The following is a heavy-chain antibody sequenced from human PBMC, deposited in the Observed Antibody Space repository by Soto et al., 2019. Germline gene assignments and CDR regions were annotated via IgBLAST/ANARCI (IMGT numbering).Heavy chain of an antibody. D-gene: IGHD2-15*01. V-gene: IGHV3-48*02. CDR1: GFTFSSYS. Sequence: GESLKISCAASGFTFSSYSMNWVRQAPGKGLEWVSYISSSSSTIYYADSVKGRFTISRDNAKNSLYLQMNSLRDEDTAVYYCVSDVVVVAATRLKSDYWGQGTLVTVSS. J-gene: IGHJ4*02. CDR2: ISSSSSTI. CDR3: VSDVVVVAATRLKSDY.